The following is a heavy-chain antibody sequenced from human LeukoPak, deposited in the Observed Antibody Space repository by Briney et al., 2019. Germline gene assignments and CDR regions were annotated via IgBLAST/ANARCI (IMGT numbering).Heavy chain of an antibody. CDR2: IFYTGST. CDR1: GGSITKYY. Sequence: QPSETLSLTCTVSGGSITKYYWSWIRQPPGKGLEWIGYIFYTGSTKYNPSLQSRVTISVDTSKNQFSLNLTSVTAADTAVYYCARGSFNSAWYWGQGVLVTVSP. J-gene: IGHJ4*02. CDR3: ARGSFNSAWY. D-gene: IGHD6-19*01. V-gene: IGHV4-59*01.